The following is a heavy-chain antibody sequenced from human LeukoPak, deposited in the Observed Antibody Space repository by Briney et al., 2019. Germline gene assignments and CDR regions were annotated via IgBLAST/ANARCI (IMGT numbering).Heavy chain of an antibody. J-gene: IGHJ4*02. Sequence: ASVKVSCKASGYTFTSYGISWVRQAPGQGLEWMGWISANNGNTNYAQKLQGRVTMTTDTSTSTAYMELRSLRSDDTAVYYCARERGYYDSSGYPHFDYWGQGTLVTVSS. V-gene: IGHV1-18*01. CDR2: ISANNGNT. D-gene: IGHD3-22*01. CDR1: GYTFTSYG. CDR3: ARERGYYDSSGYPHFDY.